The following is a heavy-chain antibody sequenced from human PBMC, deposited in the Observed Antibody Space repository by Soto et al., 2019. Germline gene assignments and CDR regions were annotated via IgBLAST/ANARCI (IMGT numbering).Heavy chain of an antibody. CDR1: GYTFTSYD. V-gene: IGHV1-8*01. CDR3: ARDSYSSGFDY. D-gene: IGHD6-19*01. Sequence: GASVKVSCKASGYTFTSYDINWVRQATGQGLEWMGWMNPNSGNTSYAQKFQGRVTMTRNTSISTAYMELSSLRSDDTAVYYCARDSYSSGFDYWGQGTLVTVS. J-gene: IGHJ4*02. CDR2: MNPNSGNT.